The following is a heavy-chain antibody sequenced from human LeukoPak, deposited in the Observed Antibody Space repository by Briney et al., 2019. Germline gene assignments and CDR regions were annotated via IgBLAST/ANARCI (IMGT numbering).Heavy chain of an antibody. D-gene: IGHD6-13*01. CDR3: AKDYSSNWYNWFDP. J-gene: IGHJ5*02. Sequence: PGGSLRLSCVASGFTLTSGAMNWVRQAPGKGLEWVSATVSRGTTQYADSVKGRFTVSRDNSKNTLYLQMNSLRAEDTAVYYCAKDYSSNWYNWFDPWGQGTLVTVSS. V-gene: IGHV3-23*01. CDR2: TVSRGTT. CDR1: GFTLTSGA.